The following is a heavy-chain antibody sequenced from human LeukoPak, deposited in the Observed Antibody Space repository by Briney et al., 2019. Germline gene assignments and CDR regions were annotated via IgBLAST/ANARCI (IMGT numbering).Heavy chain of an antibody. CDR1: GFTFSSYA. V-gene: IGHV3-23*01. Sequence: GGSLRLSCAASGFTFSSYAMSWVRQPPGKGLEWVSGISGSGGGTYYTDSVKGRFTISRDNSKNTLYLQMNSLRAEDTAVYYCAKDTLGYCSGGICYNYWGQGTLVTVSS. CDR3: AKDTLGYCSGGICYNY. D-gene: IGHD2-15*01. J-gene: IGHJ4*02. CDR2: ISGSGGGT.